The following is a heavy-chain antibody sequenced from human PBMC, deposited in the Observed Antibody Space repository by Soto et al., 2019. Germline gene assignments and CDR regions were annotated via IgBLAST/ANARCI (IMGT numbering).Heavy chain of an antibody. CDR3: ARGGGSTYYDFWSGPYYYYYYGMDV. CDR1: GGSFSGDY. D-gene: IGHD3-3*01. J-gene: IGHJ6*02. Sequence: PSETLSLTCSVYGGSFSGDYCSRIRHPPGTGLAWIWEINHSGSTNYNPSLKSRVTISVDTSKNQFSLKLSSVTAADTAVYYCARGGGSTYYDFWSGPYYYYYYGMDVWGQGTTVTAP. V-gene: IGHV4-34*01. CDR2: INHSGST.